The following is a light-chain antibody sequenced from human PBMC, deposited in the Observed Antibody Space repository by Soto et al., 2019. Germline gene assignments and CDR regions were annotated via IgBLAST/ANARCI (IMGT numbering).Light chain of an antibody. CDR1: QSISSW. CDR2: DAS. CDR3: QQYNSYTWT. V-gene: IGKV1-5*01. Sequence: DIQMTQSPSTLSASVGDRVTITCRASQSISSWLAWYRQKPGKAPKLLIYDASSLESGVPSRFSGSGSGTEFTRTISSLQPDDFETDDCQQYNSYTWTFGQGTKVDNK. J-gene: IGKJ1*01.